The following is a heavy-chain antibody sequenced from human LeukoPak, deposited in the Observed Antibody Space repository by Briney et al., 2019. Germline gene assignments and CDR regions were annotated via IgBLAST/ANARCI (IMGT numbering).Heavy chain of an antibody. D-gene: IGHD4-17*01. CDR3: AREARNDYGEYDY. CDR2: ISSSGYTI. Sequence: GGSLRLSCAASGFAFSSYSMNCVRQAPGKGLEWVSYISSSGYTIYYAHSVKGRFTISRDNAKNSLFLQMSSLRDEDTAMYYCAREARNDYGEYDYWGQGTQVTVSA. V-gene: IGHV3-48*02. J-gene: IGHJ4*02. CDR1: GFAFSSYS.